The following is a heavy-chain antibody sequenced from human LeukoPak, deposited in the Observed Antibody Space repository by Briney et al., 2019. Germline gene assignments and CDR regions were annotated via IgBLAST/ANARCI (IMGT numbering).Heavy chain of an antibody. Sequence: GGSLRLSCETSGFVFSTYEMHWVRQAPGKGLEWVANIKQDGSEKYYVDSVKGRFTISRDNAKNSLYLQMNSLRAEDTAVYYCARETWYYYDSSGTTIKYFQHWGQGTLVTVSS. D-gene: IGHD3-22*01. CDR1: GFVFSTYE. CDR2: IKQDGSEK. J-gene: IGHJ1*01. V-gene: IGHV3-7*01. CDR3: ARETWYYYDSSGTTIKYFQH.